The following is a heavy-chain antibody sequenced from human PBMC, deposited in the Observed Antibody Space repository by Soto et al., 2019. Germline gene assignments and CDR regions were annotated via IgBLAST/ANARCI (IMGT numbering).Heavy chain of an antibody. CDR2: IYDTGISGYTPST. CDR1: GGSITSSY. Sequence: SETLSLTCTVSGGSITSSYWSWIRRPPGKGLEWIAYIYDTGISGYTPSTSYNPSLKSRVTMSVDTSKSQFSLKLTSVTAADTAVYYCARGEDAFFYYGLDVCGQGITVTFSS. CDR3: ARGEDAFFYYGLDV. J-gene: IGHJ6*02. V-gene: IGHV4-59*01.